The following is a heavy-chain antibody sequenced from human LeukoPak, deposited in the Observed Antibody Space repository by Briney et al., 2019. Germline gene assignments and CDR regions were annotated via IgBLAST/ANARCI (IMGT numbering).Heavy chain of an antibody. CDR1: GSFISSGNW. Sequence: SGTLSLTCAVSGSFISSGNWWGWFRQPPGKGLEWIGEIHHSVGINYNPSLKSRIAISMDKSKDHFSLDVTSMTAADTAMYYCARKGPVTIADYWGRGTLVTVSS. CDR3: ARKGPVTIADY. D-gene: IGHD4-11*01. J-gene: IGHJ4*02. V-gene: IGHV4-4*02. CDR2: IHHSVGI.